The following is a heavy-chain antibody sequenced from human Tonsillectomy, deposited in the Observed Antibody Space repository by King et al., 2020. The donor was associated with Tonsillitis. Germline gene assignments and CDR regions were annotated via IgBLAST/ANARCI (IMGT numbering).Heavy chain of an antibody. Sequence: QLQESGPGLVKPSETLSFTCTVSGGSISSSSYYWGWIRQPPGKGLEWIGSIYYSGSTYLNPSLKSRVTISIDTSKNQFSLRLSSVTAADTAVYYCARPYPRSGRPQRDFDYWGQGTLVTVSS. V-gene: IGHV4-39*07. CDR1: GGSISSSSYY. J-gene: IGHJ4*02. D-gene: IGHD6-19*01. CDR2: IYYSGST. CDR3: ARPYPRSGRPQRDFDY.